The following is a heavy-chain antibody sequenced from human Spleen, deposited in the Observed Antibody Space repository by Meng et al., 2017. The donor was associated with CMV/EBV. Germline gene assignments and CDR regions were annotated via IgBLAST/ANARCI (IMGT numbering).Heavy chain of an antibody. CDR2: ISDYNGNT. J-gene: IGHJ4*02. CDR1: GFTLSNFG. D-gene: IGHD3-16*02. CDR3: ARGGMMWRSGVVVGPATAFDF. Sequence: ASVKVSCKASGFTLSNFGVSWVRQAPGQGLEFMGWISDYNGNTNYAQKFQGRVSMTTDSSTNTAFLEVRGLRSDDTGVYYCARGGMMWRSGVVVGPATAFDFWGQGTLVTVSS. V-gene: IGHV1-18*01.